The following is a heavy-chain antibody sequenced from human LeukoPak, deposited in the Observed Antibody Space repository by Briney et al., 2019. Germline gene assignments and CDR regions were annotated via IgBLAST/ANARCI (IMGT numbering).Heavy chain of an antibody. Sequence: SETLSLTCAAYGGSFSGYYWTWIRQPPGKGLEWIGEINHSGSTNYNPSLKSRVTISVDTSKNQFSLKLSSVTAADTAMYYCARGWLCSGDRCPTGLYYFAYWGQGTLVTVSS. CDR2: INHSGST. V-gene: IGHV4-34*01. CDR1: GGSFSGYY. CDR3: ARGWLCSGDRCPTGLYYFAY. D-gene: IGHD2-15*01. J-gene: IGHJ4*02.